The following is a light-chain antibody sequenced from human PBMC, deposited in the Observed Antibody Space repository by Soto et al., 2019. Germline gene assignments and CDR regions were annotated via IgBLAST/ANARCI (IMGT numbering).Light chain of an antibody. CDR3: QQYNSWPET. J-gene: IGKJ1*01. V-gene: IGKV3-11*01. CDR1: QSVSSY. CDR2: DAS. Sequence: EIVLTQSPATLSLSPGERATLSCRASQSVSSYLAWYQQKPGQAPRLLIYDASNRATGIPARFSGRGSGTDFTLTISSVQSEDFAVYYCQQYNSWPETFGQGTKVDI.